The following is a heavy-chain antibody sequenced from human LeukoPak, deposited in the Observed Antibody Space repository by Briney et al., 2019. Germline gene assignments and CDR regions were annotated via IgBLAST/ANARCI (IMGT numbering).Heavy chain of an antibody. CDR2: IFHRGTP. Sequence: SETLSLTCIVSGGSIGVGSYYWSWVRQPAGKGLEWIGQIFHRGTPNYNPSLKSRVTMSVDKSNNQLSLKLSSVTAADTAVYFCARVMGASWFFYLDVWGKGTTVTVSS. D-gene: IGHD3-16*02. J-gene: IGHJ6*03. CDR1: GGSIGVGSYY. V-gene: IGHV4-61*10. CDR3: ARVMGASWFFYLDV.